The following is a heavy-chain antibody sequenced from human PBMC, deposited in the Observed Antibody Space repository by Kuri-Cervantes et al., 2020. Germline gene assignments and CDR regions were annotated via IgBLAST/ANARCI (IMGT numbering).Heavy chain of an antibody. CDR2: IYYSGST. Sequence: GSLRLSCTVSGYSISSGYYWGWIRQPPGKGLEWIGYIYYSGSTNYNPSLKSRVTISVDTFKNQFSLKLSSVTAADTAVYYCARRAGTTVTTQFDYWGQGTLVTVSS. J-gene: IGHJ4*02. CDR1: GYSISSGYY. V-gene: IGHV4-61*01. CDR3: ARRAGTTVTTQFDY. D-gene: IGHD4-17*01.